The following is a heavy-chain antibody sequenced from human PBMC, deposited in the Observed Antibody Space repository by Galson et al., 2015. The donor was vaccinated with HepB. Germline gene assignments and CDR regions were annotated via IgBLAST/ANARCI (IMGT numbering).Heavy chain of an antibody. D-gene: IGHD2-15*01. CDR1: GGTFSSYA. J-gene: IGHJ6*03. CDR3: ARVGVARLGFPEYYMDV. CDR2: IIPILGIA. V-gene: IGHV1-69*04. Sequence: SVKVSCKASGGTFSSYAISWVRQAPGQGLEWMGRIIPILGIANYAQKFQGRVTITADKSTSTAYMELSSLRSEDTAVYYCARVGVARLGFPEYYMDVWGKGTTVTVSS.